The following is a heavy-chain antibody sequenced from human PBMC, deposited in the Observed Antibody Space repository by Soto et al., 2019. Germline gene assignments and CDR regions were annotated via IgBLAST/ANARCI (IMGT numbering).Heavy chain of an antibody. Sequence: QVQLVESGGGVVQPGRSLRLSCAASGFIIGSYGMHWVRQAPGKGLEWVAVITYDGSNKYYAGSVRGRFSISRDNSRNTVYLQMHSLRAEDTAVYYCAKDPKATGTHYWGRGTLVTVSS. CDR3: AKDPKATGTHY. CDR2: ITYDGSNK. J-gene: IGHJ4*02. CDR1: GFIIGSYG. D-gene: IGHD1-1*01. V-gene: IGHV3-30*18.